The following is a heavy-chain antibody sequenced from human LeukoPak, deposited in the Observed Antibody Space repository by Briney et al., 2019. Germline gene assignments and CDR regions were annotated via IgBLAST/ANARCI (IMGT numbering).Heavy chain of an antibody. D-gene: IGHD5-18*01. V-gene: IGHV4-59*01. CDR1: GGSISSYY. CDR3: ATLGGYSYGSDY. Sequence: AETLSLTCTVSGGSISSYYWSWIRQPPGKGLEWIGYIYYSGSTNYNPSLKSRVTISVDTSKNQFSLKLSSVTAADTAVYYCATLGGYSYGSDYWGQGTLVTVSS. J-gene: IGHJ4*02. CDR2: IYYSGST.